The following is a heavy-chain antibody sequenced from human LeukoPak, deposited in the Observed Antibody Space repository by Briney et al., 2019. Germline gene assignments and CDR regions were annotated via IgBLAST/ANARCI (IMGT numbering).Heavy chain of an antibody. CDR1: GFTFSSYA. CDR3: AKVPRPAYSSSSSYYYYYMDV. D-gene: IGHD6-6*01. V-gene: IGHV3-23*01. Sequence: GGSLRLSCAASGFTFSSYAMSWVRQAPGKGLEWVSAISGSGGSTYYAASVKGRFTISRDNSKNTLYLQMNSLRAEDTAVYYCAKVPRPAYSSSSSYYYYYMDVWGKGTTVTVSS. J-gene: IGHJ6*03. CDR2: ISGSGGST.